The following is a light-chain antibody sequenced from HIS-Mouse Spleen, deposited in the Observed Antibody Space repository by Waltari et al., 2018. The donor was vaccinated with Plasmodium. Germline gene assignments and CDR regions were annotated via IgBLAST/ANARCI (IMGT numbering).Light chain of an antibody. CDR2: KAS. V-gene: IGKV1-5*03. Sequence: DIQMTQSPSTLSASVGDRVTTTCRASQSISSRLAWYQQKPGKAPKLLSYKASRLESGVPSRFSGSGSETEFTLTISSLQPDDFATYYCQQYNSYSWTFGQGTKVEIK. J-gene: IGKJ1*01. CDR1: QSISSR. CDR3: QQYNSYSWT.